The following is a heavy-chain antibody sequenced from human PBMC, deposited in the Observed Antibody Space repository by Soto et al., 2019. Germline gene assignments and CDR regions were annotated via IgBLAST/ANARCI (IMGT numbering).Heavy chain of an antibody. V-gene: IGHV5-51*01. CDR3: ARHRSINNWLFAFDI. D-gene: IGHD3-10*01. CDR2: INPGDSDT. J-gene: IGHJ3*02. CDR1: GYRFTSYW. Sequence: PGESLKISCKGSGYRFTSYWIGWVRQMPGKGLEWVANINPGDSDTRYNPSLQGQVTVSADKSVSTAYLQWSSLKASDTGIYYCARHRSINNWLFAFDIWGQGTMVTVSS.